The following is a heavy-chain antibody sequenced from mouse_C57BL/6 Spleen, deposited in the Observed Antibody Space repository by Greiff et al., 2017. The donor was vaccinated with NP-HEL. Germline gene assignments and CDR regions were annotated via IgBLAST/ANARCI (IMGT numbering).Heavy chain of an antibody. Sequence: QVQLQQSGAELARPGASVKLSCKASGYTFTSYGIRWVKQRTGQVLEWIGEIYPTSGNTYYNEKFKGKATLTADKSSSTAYMELRSLTSEDSAVYFCARSDDYDEGFAYWGQGTLVTVSA. CDR2: IYPTSGNT. V-gene: IGHV1-81*01. CDR3: ARSDDYDEGFAY. J-gene: IGHJ3*01. CDR1: GYTFTSYG. D-gene: IGHD2-4*01.